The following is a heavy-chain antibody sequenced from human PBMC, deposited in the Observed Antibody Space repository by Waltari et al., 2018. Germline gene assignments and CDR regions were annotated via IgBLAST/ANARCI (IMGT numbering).Heavy chain of an antibody. V-gene: IGHV4-34*01. CDR3: ARESWGINGTSGGFDY. CDR2: IKHSGST. Sequence: QVQLQPWGAGLLQPSETLSSTSAAYGGSFSGYFWCWIRQPRGKGLEWTGEIKHSGSTNYKPSLKGRVTISVDTSKNQFSLKMSCVSAEDTAVYYCARESWGINGTSGGFDYWGQGTLVTVSS. D-gene: IGHD1-20*01. J-gene: IGHJ4*02. CDR1: GGSFSGYF.